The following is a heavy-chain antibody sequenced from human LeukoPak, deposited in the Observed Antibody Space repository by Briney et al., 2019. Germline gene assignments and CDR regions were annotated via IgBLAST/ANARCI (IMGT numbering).Heavy chain of an antibody. V-gene: IGHV3-43*01. CDR1: GFTFDDYT. J-gene: IGHJ4*02. CDR2: ISWDGGST. CDR3: AKGSSTWVVDY. D-gene: IGHD5/OR15-5a*01. Sequence: PGGSLRLSCAASGFTFDDYTMHWVRQAPGKGLEWVSLISWDGGSTYYADSVKGRFTISRDNSKNSLYLQMNSLRNEDTALYYCAKGSSTWVVDYWGQGTLVTVSS.